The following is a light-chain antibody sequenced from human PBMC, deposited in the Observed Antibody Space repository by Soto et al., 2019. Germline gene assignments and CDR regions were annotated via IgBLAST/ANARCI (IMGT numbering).Light chain of an antibody. CDR2: AAS. J-gene: IGKJ5*01. CDR1: QTISSH. Sequence: DTQMTQSPSTLSGSVGDRVTITCRASQTISSHLNWYQQKPGKAPNLLVYAASSLQSGVPSRFTGSGSGTDFTLTISSLQPEDFATYFCQQSYTTPITFGQGTRLEIK. CDR3: QQSYTTPIT. V-gene: IGKV1-39*01.